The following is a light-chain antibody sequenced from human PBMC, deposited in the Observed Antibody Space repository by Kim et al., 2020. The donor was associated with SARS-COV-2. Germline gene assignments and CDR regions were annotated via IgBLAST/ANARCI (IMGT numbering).Light chain of an antibody. CDR1: SGHSSYI. CDR3: ETWDSNPWL. V-gene: IGLV4-60*03. Sequence: QPVLTQSSSASASLGSSVKLTCTLSSGHSSYIIAWHQQQPGKAPRYLMKLEGSGSYNKGSGVPDRFSGSSSGADRYLTISNLQSVDEADYYCETWDSNPWLFGGGPQLTVL. J-gene: IGLJ3*02. CDR2: LEGSGSY.